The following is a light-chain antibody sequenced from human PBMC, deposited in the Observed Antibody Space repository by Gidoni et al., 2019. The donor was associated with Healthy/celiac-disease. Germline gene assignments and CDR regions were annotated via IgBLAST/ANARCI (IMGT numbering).Light chain of an antibody. CDR3: QQYCSTPVT. V-gene: IGKV4-1*01. J-gene: IGKJ4*01. CDR1: QTVLHIAQNKNY. CDR2: WAS. Sequence: DIVMTQSPDSLAVSLGEMATFNSKSSQTVLHIAQNKNYLAWYKQKPGQPPKLLIYWASTRESGVPDRFSGSGSGTDFTLTISSLQAEDVAVYYCQQYCSTPVTFGGGTKVEIK.